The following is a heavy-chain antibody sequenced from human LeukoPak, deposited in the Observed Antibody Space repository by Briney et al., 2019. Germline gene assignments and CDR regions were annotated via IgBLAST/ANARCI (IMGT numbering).Heavy chain of an antibody. J-gene: IGHJ5*02. Sequence: SETLSLTCTVSGDSISSYFWSWIRQPPGKGLEWVGYFHDSGSANYNPSLKSRITMSVDTSKNQFSLKLRSVTAADTAVYYCARDSHSVDTATPRGFDPWGQGTLVTVSS. CDR2: FHDSGSA. D-gene: IGHD2-15*01. CDR1: GDSISSYF. CDR3: ARDSHSVDTATPRGFDP. V-gene: IGHV4-59*01.